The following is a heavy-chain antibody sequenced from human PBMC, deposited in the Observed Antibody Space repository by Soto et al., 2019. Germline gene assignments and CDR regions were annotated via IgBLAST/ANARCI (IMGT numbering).Heavy chain of an antibody. CDR1: GFTFSSYW. J-gene: IGHJ4*02. V-gene: IGHV3-7*03. CDR3: ARGGVEMATIWRLDY. Sequence: GGSLRLSCAASGFTFSSYWMSWVRQAPGKGLEWVANIKQDGSEKYYVDSVKGRFTISRDNAKNSLYLQMNGLRAEDTAVYYCARGGVEMATIWRLDYWGQGTLVTVSS. CDR2: IKQDGSEK. D-gene: IGHD5-12*01.